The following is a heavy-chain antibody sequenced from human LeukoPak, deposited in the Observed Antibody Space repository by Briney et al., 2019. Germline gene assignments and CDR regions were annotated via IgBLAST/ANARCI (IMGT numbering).Heavy chain of an antibody. CDR2: ISGSGGST. V-gene: IGHV3-23*01. CDR1: GFTFSSYA. Sequence: PGGSLRLSCAASGFTFSSYAMSWVRQAPGKGLEWVSAISGSGGSTYYADSVKGRFTISRDNSKNTLYLQMNSLRAEDTAVYYCAKCGRSSSEELYYYYYMDVWGKGTTVTVSS. J-gene: IGHJ6*03. CDR3: AKCGRSSSEELYYYYYMDV. D-gene: IGHD6-6*01.